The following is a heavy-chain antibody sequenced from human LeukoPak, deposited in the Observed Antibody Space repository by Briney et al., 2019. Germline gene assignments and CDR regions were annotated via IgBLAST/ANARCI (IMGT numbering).Heavy chain of an antibody. J-gene: IGHJ4*02. CDR3: AKRGTACTSTRCNIDY. D-gene: IGHD2-2*01. CDR2: ISGGGDGT. CDR1: GFTFSSYA. V-gene: IGHV3-23*01. Sequence: GGSLRLSCVASGFTFSSYAMNWVRQAPGKRLEWVSGISGGGDGTYYADSAKGRFTISRDNSKNTLYLQMTSLRAEDTAIYYCAKRGTACTSTRCNIDYWGQGTLVTVSS.